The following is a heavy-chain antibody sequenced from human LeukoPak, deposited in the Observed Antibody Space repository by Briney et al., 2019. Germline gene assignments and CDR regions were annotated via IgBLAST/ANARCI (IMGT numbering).Heavy chain of an antibody. V-gene: IGHV4-34*01. D-gene: IGHD2-2*01. CDR3: AREMAYCSSTSCFDFDY. CDR1: GGSFSGYY. CDR2: INHSGST. J-gene: IGHJ4*02. Sequence: KSSETLSHTCAVYGGSFSGYYWSWIRQPPGKGLEWIGEINHSGSTNYNPSLKSRVTISVDTSKNQFSLKLSSVTAADTAVYYCAREMAYCSSTSCFDFDYWGQGTLVTVSS.